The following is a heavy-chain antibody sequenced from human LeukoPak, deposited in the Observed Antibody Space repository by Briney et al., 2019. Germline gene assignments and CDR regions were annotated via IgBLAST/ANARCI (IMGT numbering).Heavy chain of an antibody. CDR1: GFTFSNYA. Sequence: GGSLRLSCAASGFTFSNYAMSWVRQAPGKGLEWVSAISGSGGSTYYADSVKGRFTISRDNSKNTLYLQMNSLRAEDTAVYYCAKKPYYYDSSGYFFDYWGQGTLVTVSS. CDR2: ISGSGGST. D-gene: IGHD3-22*01. CDR3: AKKPYYYDSSGYFFDY. J-gene: IGHJ4*02. V-gene: IGHV3-23*01.